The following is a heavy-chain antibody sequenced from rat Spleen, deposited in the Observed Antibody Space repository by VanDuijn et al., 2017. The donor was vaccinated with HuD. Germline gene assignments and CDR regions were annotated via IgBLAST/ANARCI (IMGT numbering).Heavy chain of an antibody. CDR2: ITNTGGST. Sequence: EVQLVESGGGLVRPGGSLKLSCLTSGFILNNYWMTWIRTAPGKGLEWVASITNTGGSTYYPDSVKGRFTISRENAKSTLYLQMNSLRSEDTATYYCTRGRIGYNNFFDYWGQGVMVTVSS. J-gene: IGHJ2*01. CDR3: TRGRIGYNNFFDY. D-gene: IGHD1-10*01. V-gene: IGHV5-31*01. CDR1: GFILNNYW.